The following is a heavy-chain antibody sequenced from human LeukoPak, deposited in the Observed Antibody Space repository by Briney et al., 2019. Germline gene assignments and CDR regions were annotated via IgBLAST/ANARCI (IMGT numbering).Heavy chain of an antibody. CDR3: ARSRFVDTPEDY. D-gene: IGHD5-18*01. CDR1: GFTYSSYW. J-gene: IGHJ4*02. CDR2: INSDGSST. V-gene: IGHV3-74*01. Sequence: PGGSLRLSCAASGFTYSSYWMHWVRQDPGKGLVWVSRINSDGSSTSYADSVKGRFTISRDNAKNTLYLQMNSLRAEDTAVYYCARSRFVDTPEDYWGQGTLVTVSS.